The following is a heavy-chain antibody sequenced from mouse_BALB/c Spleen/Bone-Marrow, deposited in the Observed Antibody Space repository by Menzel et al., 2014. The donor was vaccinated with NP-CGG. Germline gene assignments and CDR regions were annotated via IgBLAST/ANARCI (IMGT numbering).Heavy chain of an antibody. D-gene: IGHD4-1*01. J-gene: IGHJ2*01. CDR2: ISSGGSYT. CDR1: GFTFSSYG. Sequence: DVKLQESGGDLVKPGGSLKLSRAASGFTFSSYGMSWVRQTPDKRLEWVATISSGGSYTYYPDSVKGRFTISRDNAKNTLYLQMSSLKSEDTAMYYCARLGRDYFDYWGQGTTLTVSS. CDR3: ARLGRDYFDY. V-gene: IGHV5-6*02.